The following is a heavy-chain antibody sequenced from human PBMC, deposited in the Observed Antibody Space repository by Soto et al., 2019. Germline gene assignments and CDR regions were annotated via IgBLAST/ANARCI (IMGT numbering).Heavy chain of an antibody. CDR2: MSPKSGNT. D-gene: IGHD7-27*01. Sequence: QVPLVQSGAEVKKPGASVKVSCKASGYTFTSYDINWVREASGQGLEWMGWMSPKSGNTGYAQKFQGRVTMTRSTSISTAYMELSSLTSEDTAVYYCARGPPNWGFDSWGQGTLVTVSS. J-gene: IGHJ4*02. CDR1: GYTFTSYD. V-gene: IGHV1-8*01. CDR3: ARGPPNWGFDS.